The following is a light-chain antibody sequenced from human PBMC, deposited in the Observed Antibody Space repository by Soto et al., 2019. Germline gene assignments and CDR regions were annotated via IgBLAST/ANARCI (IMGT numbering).Light chain of an antibody. CDR3: QHYGSSPT. V-gene: IGKV3-20*01. Sequence: EIVLTQSPGTLSLSPGERATLSCRASQSVSSTDLAWYQQKPGQAPRLLIYATSSRATGFPDRFSGSGSGTDFTLTIGRLEPEDFAVYYCQHYGSSPTFGQGTKVDSK. CDR1: QSVSSTD. J-gene: IGKJ1*01. CDR2: ATS.